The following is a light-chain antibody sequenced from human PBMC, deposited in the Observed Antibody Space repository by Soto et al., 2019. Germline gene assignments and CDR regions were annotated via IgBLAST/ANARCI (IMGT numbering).Light chain of an antibody. CDR1: SSNIGSNY. J-gene: IGLJ1*01. CDR3: AAWDDSLSGSYV. Sequence: QSVLTQPPSASGTPGQRVTISCSGSSSNIGSNYVYWYQQLPETAPKLLIYSNNQRPSGVPDRFSGSKSGTSASLAISGLRSEDEADYYCAAWDDSLSGSYVFGTGTKSPS. V-gene: IGLV1-47*02. CDR2: SNN.